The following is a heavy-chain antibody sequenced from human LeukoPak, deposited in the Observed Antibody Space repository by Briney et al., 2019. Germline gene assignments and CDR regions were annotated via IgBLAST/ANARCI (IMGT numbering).Heavy chain of an antibody. CDR3: ARVTYGSGTYGAFDY. D-gene: IGHD3-10*01. J-gene: IGHJ4*02. CDR2: ISSSGSTI. CDR1: GFTFSSYE. V-gene: IGHV3-48*03. Sequence: QPGGSLRLSCAASGFTFSSYEMNWVRQAPGKGLEWVSYISSSGSTIYYADSVKGRFTISRDNAKNSLYLQMNGLRAEDTAVYYCARVTYGSGTYGAFDYWGQGTLVTVSS.